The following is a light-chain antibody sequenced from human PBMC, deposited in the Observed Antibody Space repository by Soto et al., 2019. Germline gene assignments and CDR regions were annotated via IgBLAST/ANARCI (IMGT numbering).Light chain of an antibody. CDR3: QQYQNGWA. V-gene: IGKV3-15*01. Sequence: IVMTQSPATLSVSPGERATLSCRASQSVGSNLAWYQQKPGQAPRLLIYGASTRATGIPARFIGGGSGTEFTLTISSLQSEDFAVYYCQQYQNGWAFGQGNQVDIX. CDR2: GAS. CDR1: QSVGSN. J-gene: IGKJ1*01.